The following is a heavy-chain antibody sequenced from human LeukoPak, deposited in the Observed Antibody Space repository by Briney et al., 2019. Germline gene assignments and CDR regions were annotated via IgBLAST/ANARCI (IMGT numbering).Heavy chain of an antibody. CDR3: ARVGYSSSWYRGDFEY. CDR2: ISSSSSTI. J-gene: IGHJ4*02. V-gene: IGHV3-48*04. D-gene: IGHD6-13*01. Sequence: GGSLRLSCAASGFTFSSYSMNWVRQAPGKGLEWVSYISSSSSTIYYADSVKGRFTISRDNAKNSLYLQMNSLRAEDTALYYCARVGYSSSWYRGDFEYWGQGTLVTVSS. CDR1: GFTFSSYS.